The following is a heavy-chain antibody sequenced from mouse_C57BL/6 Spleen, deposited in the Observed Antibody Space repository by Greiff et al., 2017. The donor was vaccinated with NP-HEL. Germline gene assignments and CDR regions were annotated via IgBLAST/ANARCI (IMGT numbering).Heavy chain of an antibody. V-gene: IGHV1-82*01. CDR2: IYPGDGDP. Sequence: QVQLQQSGPELVKPGASVKISCKASGYAFSSSWMNWVKQRPGKGLEWIGRIYPGDGDPNYNGKFKGTATLTADKSSSTAYMQISSLTSEDSAVYFCARSAANWGFAYWGQGTLVTVAA. CDR3: ARSAANWGFAY. D-gene: IGHD4-1*01. J-gene: IGHJ3*01. CDR1: GYAFSSSW.